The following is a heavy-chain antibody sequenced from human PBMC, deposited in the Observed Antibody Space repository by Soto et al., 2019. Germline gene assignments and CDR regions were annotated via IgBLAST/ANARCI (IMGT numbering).Heavy chain of an antibody. V-gene: IGHV4-59*01. J-gene: IGHJ4*02. CDR2: IYYSGST. D-gene: IGHD2-15*01. CDR1: GGSISSYY. CDR3: ARAYCSGGSCPVDY. Sequence: SSETLSLTCTVSGGSISSYYWSWIRQPPGKGLEWIGYIYYSGSTNYNPSLKSRVTISVDTSKNQFSLKLSSVTAADTAVYYCARAYCSGGSCPVDYWGQGTLVTVSS.